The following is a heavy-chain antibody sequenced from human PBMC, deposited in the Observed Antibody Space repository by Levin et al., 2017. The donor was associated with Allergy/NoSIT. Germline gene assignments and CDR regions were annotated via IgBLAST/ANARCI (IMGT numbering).Heavy chain of an antibody. Sequence: ASVKVSCKASGYTFTSYDINWVRQATGQGLEWMGWMNPNSGNTGYAQKFQGRVTMTRNTSISTAYMELSSLRSEDTAVYYCARVEELWFGEPRYYYGMDVWGQGTTVTVSS. CDR1: GYTFTSYD. CDR3: ARVEELWFGEPRYYYGMDV. V-gene: IGHV1-8*01. J-gene: IGHJ6*02. D-gene: IGHD3-10*01. CDR2: MNPNSGNT.